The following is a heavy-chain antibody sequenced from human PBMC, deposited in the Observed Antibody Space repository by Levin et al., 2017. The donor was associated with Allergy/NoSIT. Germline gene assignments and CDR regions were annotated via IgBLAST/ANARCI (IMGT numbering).Heavy chain of an antibody. D-gene: IGHD2-2*01. CDR3: ARSRGPLAYYYGMDG. V-gene: IGHV3-30*04. J-gene: IGHJ6*02. Sequence: PGESLKISCAGSGFIFSNSAMHWVRQAPGKGLEWVAVISYDGSDKYYADSVKGRFTISRDNSKNTMYLQMNSLRAEDTAVYYCARSRGPLAYYYGMDGWGQGTTVTVSS. CDR1: GFIFSNSA. CDR2: ISYDGSDK.